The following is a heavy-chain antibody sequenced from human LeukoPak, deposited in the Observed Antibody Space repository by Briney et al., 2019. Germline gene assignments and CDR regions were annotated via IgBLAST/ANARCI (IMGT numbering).Heavy chain of an antibody. CDR1: GFMFGNHG. Sequence: PGRSLRLSCEVSGFMFGNHGLIWVRQAPGKGLGWLSFIGPSGVTRLYENSVKGRFTISRDNAENSVFLQMNSLRVEDTAVYYCARVSPMTDGAFDLWGQGVMVTVSS. J-gene: IGHJ3*01. CDR2: IGPSGVTR. V-gene: IGHV3-48*04. CDR3: ARVSPMTDGAFDL. D-gene: IGHD2-21*02.